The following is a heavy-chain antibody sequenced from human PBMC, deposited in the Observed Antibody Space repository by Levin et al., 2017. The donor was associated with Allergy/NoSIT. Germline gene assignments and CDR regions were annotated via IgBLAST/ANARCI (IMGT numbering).Heavy chain of an antibody. CDR3: VKEVISATGGY. J-gene: IGHJ4*02. CDR2: ISGSGGTT. D-gene: IGHD2-15*01. V-gene: IGHV3-23*01. CDR1: GFTFSSFA. Sequence: GSLRLSCAASGFTFSSFAMTWVRQAPGKGLEWVSAISGSGGTTYYADSVRGRFTISRDNFGNTLYLQMNSLRAEDTAVYYCVKEVISATGGYWGQGTLVTVSS.